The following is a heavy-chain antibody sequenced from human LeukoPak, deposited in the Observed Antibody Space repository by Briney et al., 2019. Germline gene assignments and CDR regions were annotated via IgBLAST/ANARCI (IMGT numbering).Heavy chain of an antibody. CDR1: GFTFSDYY. D-gene: IGHD2-2*01. J-gene: IGHJ6*03. CDR2: ISSSGSTI. Sequence: PGGSLRLSCAASGFTFSDYYMSWICQAPGKGLEWVSYISSSGSTIYYADSVKGRFTISRDNAKNSLYLQMNSLRAEDTAVYYCARGRRDYPALSFYYYYYMDVWGKGTTVTISS. CDR3: ARGRRDYPALSFYYYYYMDV. V-gene: IGHV3-11*04.